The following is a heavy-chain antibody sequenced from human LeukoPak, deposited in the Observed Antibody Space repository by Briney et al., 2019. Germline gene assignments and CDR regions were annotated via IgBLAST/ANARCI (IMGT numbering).Heavy chain of an antibody. Sequence: GGSLRLSCAASGFTFSSYNMIWVRQAPGKGLEWVSCLSGSGRATYYAHSVKGRFTISRENSKSAMFLQMNSLRVDDTAVYYCARQRVMLTGTGGTWIDPWGQGTLVTVSS. V-gene: IGHV3-23*01. CDR1: GFTFSSYN. CDR3: ARQRVMLTGTGGTWIDP. J-gene: IGHJ5*02. D-gene: IGHD1/OR15-1a*01. CDR2: LSGSGRAT.